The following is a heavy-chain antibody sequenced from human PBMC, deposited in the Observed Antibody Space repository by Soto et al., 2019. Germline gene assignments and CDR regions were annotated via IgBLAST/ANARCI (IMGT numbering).Heavy chain of an antibody. D-gene: IGHD1-26*01. CDR3: ARPNHGSGNFQPAALDL. CDR1: GFTFTNYA. J-gene: IGHJ3*01. V-gene: IGHV3-30*04. Sequence: GGSLRLSCTVSGFTFTNYAFHWVRQAPGKGLGWVAIISFDATKEYYADAVKDRFTISRDNSKNTLYLQMSSLTVEDTAVYYCARPNHGSGNFQPAALDLWGQGTLVTVSS. CDR2: ISFDATKE.